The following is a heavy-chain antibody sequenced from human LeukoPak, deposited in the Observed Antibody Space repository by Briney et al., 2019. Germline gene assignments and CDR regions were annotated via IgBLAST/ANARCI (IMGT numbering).Heavy chain of an antibody. CDR1: GFTFSSYA. Sequence: PGGSLRLSCAASGFTFSSYAVSWVRQAPGKGLEWVAAISGSGGSTYYADSVTGRFTISRDNSKNTLYLQMNSLRAEDTAVYYCATTGDSSGWFIYYFDYWGQGTLVTVSS. CDR3: ATTGDSSGWFIYYFDY. V-gene: IGHV3-23*01. CDR2: ISGSGGST. D-gene: IGHD6-19*01. J-gene: IGHJ4*02.